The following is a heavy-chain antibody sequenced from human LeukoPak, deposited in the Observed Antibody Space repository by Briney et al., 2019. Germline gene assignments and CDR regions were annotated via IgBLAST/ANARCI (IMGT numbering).Heavy chain of an antibody. CDR3: ARADILTGYCDY. Sequence: SQTLSLTCTVSGGSISSGSYYWSWIRQPAGKGLEWIGRIYTSRSTNYNPSLKSRVTISVDTSKNQFSLKLSSVTAADTAVYYCARADILTGYCDYWGQGTLVTVSS. CDR1: GGSISSGSYY. D-gene: IGHD3-9*01. CDR2: IYTSRST. V-gene: IGHV4-61*02. J-gene: IGHJ4*02.